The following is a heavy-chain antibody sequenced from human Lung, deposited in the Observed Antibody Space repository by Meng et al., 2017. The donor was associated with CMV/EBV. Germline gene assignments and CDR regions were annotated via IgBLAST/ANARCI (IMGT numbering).Heavy chain of an antibody. D-gene: IGHD6-19*01. CDR2: INPSRGST. CDR1: GYTFTSYY. J-gene: IGHJ4*02. Sequence: ASVQVSCKASGYTFTSYYMHWVRQAPGQGLEWMGKINPSRGSTSYEQQFQGRVTMTRDKSTSTVYMELSSLRAEDTAVYYCARDSSGWYSNWGQGTLVTVSS. CDR3: ARDSSGWYSN. V-gene: IGHV1-46*03.